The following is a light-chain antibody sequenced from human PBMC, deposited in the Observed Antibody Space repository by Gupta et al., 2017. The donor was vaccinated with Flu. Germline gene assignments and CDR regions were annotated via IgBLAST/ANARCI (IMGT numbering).Light chain of an antibody. CDR1: ESVSNNY. CDR2: AAS. J-gene: IGKJ1*01. V-gene: IGKV3-20*01. CDR3: QEYHNSRT. Sequence: EIVLTQSPGTLSLSPGERATLSCRASESVSNNYLAWFQQKPGQAPRLLIYAASSRATGIPDRFSGSGSGTDFTLTINRLETEDFAVYYCQEYHNSRTFGQGTKVEIK.